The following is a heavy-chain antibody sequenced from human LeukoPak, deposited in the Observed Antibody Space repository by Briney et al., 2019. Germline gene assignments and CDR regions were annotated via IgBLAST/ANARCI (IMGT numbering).Heavy chain of an antibody. CDR2: VDPEDGET. J-gene: IGHJ4*02. CDR1: GYTFTDYY. Sequence: ASVKISCKVSGYTFTDYYMHWVQQAPGKGLEWMGLVDPEDGETIYAEKFQGRVTITADTSTDTAYMELSSLRSEDTAVYYCATGRRYCSSTSCYSHYFDYWGQGTLVTVSS. D-gene: IGHD2-2*01. V-gene: IGHV1-69-2*01. CDR3: ATGRRYCSSTSCYSHYFDY.